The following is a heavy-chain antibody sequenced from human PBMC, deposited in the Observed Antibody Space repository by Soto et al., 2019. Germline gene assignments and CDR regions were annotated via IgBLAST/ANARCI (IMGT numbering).Heavy chain of an antibody. CDR3: ATGRGPNSYGRSAYIDH. Sequence: SVKVSCKASGGTFSSYAISWVRQAPGQGLEWMGGIIPIFGTANYAQKFQGRVTITADESTSTAYMELSSLRSEDTAVYYCATGRGPNSYGRSAYIDHWDQRTLVTLSS. J-gene: IGHJ4*02. CDR2: IIPIFGTA. D-gene: IGHD3-22*01. V-gene: IGHV1-69*13. CDR1: GGTFSSYA.